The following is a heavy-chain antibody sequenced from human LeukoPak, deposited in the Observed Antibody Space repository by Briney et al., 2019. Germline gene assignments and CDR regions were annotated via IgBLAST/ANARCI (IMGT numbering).Heavy chain of an antibody. V-gene: IGHV4-59*08. CDR2: IYYSGNT. Sequence: SETLSLTCAVSGVSISSYYWSWIRQPPGKGLEWIWYIYYSGNTNYNPSLMSRVTISVDTSKNKFSLQLRSVSAADTTVCYYARHFSLEFLEWSQYYFDYWGQGTLVTVSS. J-gene: IGHJ4*02. CDR1: GVSISSYY. CDR3: ARHFSLEFLEWSQYYFDY. D-gene: IGHD3-3*02.